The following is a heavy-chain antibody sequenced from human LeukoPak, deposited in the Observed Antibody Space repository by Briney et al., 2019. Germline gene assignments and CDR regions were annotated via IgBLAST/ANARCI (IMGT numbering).Heavy chain of an antibody. CDR2: ISGSGGST. D-gene: IGHD7-27*01. CDR1: GFTFSSYA. CDR3: AKAHWGSGPYYYYYMDV. J-gene: IGHJ6*03. V-gene: IGHV3-23*01. Sequence: GGSLRLSCAASGFTFSSYAMSWVRQAPGKGLEWVSAISGSGGSTYHADSVKGRFTISRDNSKNTLNLQMNSLRAEDTAVYYCAKAHWGSGPYYYYYMDVWGKGTTVTVSS.